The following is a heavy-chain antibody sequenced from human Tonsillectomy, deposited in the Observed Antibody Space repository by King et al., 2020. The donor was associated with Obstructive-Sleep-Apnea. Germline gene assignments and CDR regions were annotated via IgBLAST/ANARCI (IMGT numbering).Heavy chain of an antibody. V-gene: IGHV4-59*08. CDR1: GGSISSYY. J-gene: IGHJ4*02. Sequence: VQLQESGPGLVKPSETLSLTYTVSGGSISSYYWSWIRQPPGKGLEWIGYIYYSGSTNYNPSLKSRVTISVDTSKNQFSLKLSSVTAADTAVYYCARLSVLRAADFDYWGQGTLVTVSS. D-gene: IGHD2-8*01. CDR3: ARLSVLRAADFDY. CDR2: IYYSGST.